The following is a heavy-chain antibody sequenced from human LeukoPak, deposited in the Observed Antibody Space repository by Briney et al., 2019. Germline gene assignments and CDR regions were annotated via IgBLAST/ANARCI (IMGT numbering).Heavy chain of an antibody. V-gene: IGHV3-9*01. CDR3: AKDRGNIAAAGTELDY. Sequence: GGSLRLSCAASGFTFDDYAMHWVRQAPGKGLGWVSGISWNSGSIGYADSVKGRFTISRDNAKNSLYLQMNSLRAEDTALYYCAKDRGNIAAAGTELDYWGQGTLVTVSS. CDR2: ISWNSGSI. CDR1: GFTFDDYA. D-gene: IGHD6-13*01. J-gene: IGHJ4*02.